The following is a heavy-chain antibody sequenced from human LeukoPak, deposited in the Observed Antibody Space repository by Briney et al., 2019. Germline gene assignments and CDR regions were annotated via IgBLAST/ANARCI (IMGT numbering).Heavy chain of an antibody. J-gene: IGHJ4*02. V-gene: IGHV4-59*01. CDR2: IYYSGST. D-gene: IGHD2-2*01. CDR3: AKDLPSLRDIVVVPAARQPFDY. CDR1: GGSISSYY. Sequence: SETLSLTCTVSGGSISSYYWSWIRQPPGKGLEWIGYIYYSGSTNYNPSLKSRVTISVDTSKDQFSLKLSSVTAADTAVYYCAKDLPSLRDIVVVPAARQPFDYWGQGTLVTVSS.